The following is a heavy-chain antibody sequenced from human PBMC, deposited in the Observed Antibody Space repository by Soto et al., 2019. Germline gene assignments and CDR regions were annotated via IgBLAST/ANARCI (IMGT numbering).Heavy chain of an antibody. CDR3: ARAKYNSGWKIDS. D-gene: IGHD6-19*01. CDR1: GGSVTGFH. V-gene: IGHV4-59*02. CDR2: IYKSGSA. Sequence: PSETLSLTCSVSGGSVTGFHWSWIRQPPGKGLEVIGYIYKSGSANYNPSLKSRVTISIDTSKNHFSLKLSAVTAADTAVYFCARAKYNSGWKIDSWGQGALVTVSS. J-gene: IGHJ4*02.